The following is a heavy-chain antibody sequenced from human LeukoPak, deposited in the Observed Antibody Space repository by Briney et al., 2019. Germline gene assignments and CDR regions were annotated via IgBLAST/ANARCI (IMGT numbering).Heavy chain of an antibody. Sequence: GGSLRLSCAASGLIISSTYMNWLRQAPGKGLEWVSLIYSGGGTFYADSVKGRFTISRDNSRNTLYLQMISLRAEDTAVYYCAKDGVIVAAAGTVPYYFDYWGQGTLVTVSS. J-gene: IGHJ4*02. V-gene: IGHV3-53*01. CDR3: AKDGVIVAAAGTVPYYFDY. CDR1: GLIISSTY. CDR2: IYSGGGT. D-gene: IGHD6-13*01.